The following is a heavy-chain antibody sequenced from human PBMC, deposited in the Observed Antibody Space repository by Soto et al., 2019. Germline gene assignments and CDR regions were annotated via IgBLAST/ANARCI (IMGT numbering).Heavy chain of an antibody. CDR1: GFSISSAW. J-gene: IGHJ6*01. V-gene: IGHV3-15*07. Sequence: QLVESGGGLVRPGGSLRLSCSASGFSISSAWMNWVRQAPGKGLEWVGRIKTKIEGETTHYAAPVNGRFTVSRDDSKNMLYLQMNTLKADDTALYYCTTGSVAGVWGKGTKVTVYS. CDR3: TTGSVAGV. CDR2: IKTKIEGETT. D-gene: IGHD2-15*01.